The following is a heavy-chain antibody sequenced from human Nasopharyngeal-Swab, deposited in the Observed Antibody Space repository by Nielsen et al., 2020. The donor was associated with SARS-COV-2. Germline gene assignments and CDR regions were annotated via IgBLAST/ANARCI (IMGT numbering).Heavy chain of an antibody. Sequence: SLIFSSTSCCIIITDYWIHWLRQSPGKGPVWLSRIDNDGSSTTYADSVRGRFTISRDNARNTLFLQLHSLRAEDTAVYYCARESYSWSWYGPDYWGQGTQVTVSS. CDR2: IDNDGSST. D-gene: IGHD1-26*01. CDR1: CIIITDYW. CDR3: ARESYSWSWYGPDY. V-gene: IGHV3-74*03. J-gene: IGHJ4*02.